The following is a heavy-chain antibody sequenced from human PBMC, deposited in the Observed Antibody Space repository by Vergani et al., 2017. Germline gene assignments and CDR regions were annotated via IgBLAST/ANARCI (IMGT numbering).Heavy chain of an antibody. CDR3: ARGASGDYVSSFDY. Sequence: QVQLVESGGGVVQPGRSPRLSCAASGFTSSSYAMHWVRQAPGEGLEWVAVISYDGSNKYYADSVKGRFTISRDNSKNTLYLQMNSLRAEDTAVYYCARGASGDYVSSFDYWGQGTLVTVSS. CDR1: GFTSSSYA. CDR2: ISYDGSNK. J-gene: IGHJ4*02. D-gene: IGHD4-17*01. V-gene: IGHV3-30-3*01.